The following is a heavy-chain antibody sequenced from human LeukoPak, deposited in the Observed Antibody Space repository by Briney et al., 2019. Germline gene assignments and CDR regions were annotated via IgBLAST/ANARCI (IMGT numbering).Heavy chain of an antibody. J-gene: IGHJ4*02. CDR3: ARGEWLLQD. Sequence: GASVKVSCKASGYRFTDHAMNWVRQAPGQGLEWMGWINTNAGNPTYAQGFTGRFVFSLDTSVSTAFLQISSLKTDDTAVYYCARGEWLLQDWGQGTLVTVSS. D-gene: IGHD3-22*01. V-gene: IGHV7-4-1*02. CDR1: GYRFTDHA. CDR2: INTNAGNP.